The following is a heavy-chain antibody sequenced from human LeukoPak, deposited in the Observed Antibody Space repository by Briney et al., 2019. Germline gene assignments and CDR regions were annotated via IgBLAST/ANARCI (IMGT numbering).Heavy chain of an antibody. J-gene: IGHJ4*02. V-gene: IGHV3-30-3*01. CDR3: AKVSPDFWSGYTINYFDY. CDR2: ISYDGSNK. Sequence: GGSLRLSCSASGFTFSSYAMHWVRQAPGKGLEWVAVISYDGSNKYYADSVKGRFTISRDNSKNTLHLQMNSLRAEDTAVYYCAKVSPDFWSGYTINYFDYWGQGALVTVSS. CDR1: GFTFSSYA. D-gene: IGHD3-3*01.